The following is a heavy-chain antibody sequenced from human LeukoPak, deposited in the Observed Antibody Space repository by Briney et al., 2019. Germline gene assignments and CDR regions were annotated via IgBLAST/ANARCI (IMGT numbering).Heavy chain of an antibody. J-gene: IGHJ4*02. CDR2: IDPSDSYT. CDR3: ARHVEAVTAWDY. CDR1: GYSFTSYW. Sequence: GVSLKISCKGSGYSFTSYWIGWVRPMPGKGLEWMGTIDPSDSYTNYSPSFQGHVTISADKSISTAYLQWSSLKASDTAMYYCARHVEAVTAWDYWGQGTLVTVSS. V-gene: IGHV5-10-1*01. D-gene: IGHD2-21*02.